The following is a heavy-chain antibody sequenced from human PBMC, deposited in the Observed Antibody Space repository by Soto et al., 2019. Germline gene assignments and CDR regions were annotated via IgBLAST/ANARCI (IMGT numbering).Heavy chain of an antibody. Sequence: GESLNISCKGSGYSFTSYWISWVRQMPGKGLEWMGRIDPSDSYTNYSPSFQGHVTISADKSISTAYLQWSSLKASDTAMYYCASLRVNYDILTGYYPPFDPWGQGTLVTVSS. D-gene: IGHD3-9*01. CDR2: IDPSDSYT. V-gene: IGHV5-10-1*01. CDR3: ASLRVNYDILTGYYPPFDP. CDR1: GYSFTSYW. J-gene: IGHJ5*02.